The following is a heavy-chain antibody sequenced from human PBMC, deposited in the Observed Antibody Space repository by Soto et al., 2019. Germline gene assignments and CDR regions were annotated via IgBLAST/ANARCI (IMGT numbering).Heavy chain of an antibody. CDR2: IYPGDSDT. V-gene: IGHV5-51*01. CDR1: GYSFTSYW. D-gene: IGHD1-26*01. J-gene: IGHJ6*02. Sequence: GESLKISCKGSGYSFTSYWIGWVRQMPGKGLEWMGIIYPGDSDTRYSPSFQGQVTISADKSISTAYLQWSSLKASDTAMYYCARQPPQYSRSYYPSYYYYGMDVWGQGTRVTVSS. CDR3: ARQPPQYSRSYYPSYYYYGMDV.